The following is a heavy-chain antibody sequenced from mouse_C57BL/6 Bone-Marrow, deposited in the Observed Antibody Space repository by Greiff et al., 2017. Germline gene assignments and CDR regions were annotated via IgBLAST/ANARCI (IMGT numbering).Heavy chain of an antibody. D-gene: IGHD1-1*01. CDR1: GYTFTDYY. CDR2: INPYNGGT. Sequence: VQLQQSGPVLVKPGASVKMSCKASGYTFTDYYMNWVKQSHGKSLEWIGVINPYNGGTSYNQKFKGKATLTVDKSSSTAYMELNSLTSEGSAVYYCARYDYYGSSYAYCDNWGEGTTLTVSS. J-gene: IGHJ2*01. CDR3: ARYDYYGSSYAYCDN. V-gene: IGHV1-19*01.